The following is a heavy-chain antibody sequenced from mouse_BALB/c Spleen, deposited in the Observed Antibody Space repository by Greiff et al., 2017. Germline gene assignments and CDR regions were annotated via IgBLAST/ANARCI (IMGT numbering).Heavy chain of an antibody. Sequence: EVKLVESGGGLVKPGGSLKLSCAASGFTFSDYYMYWVRQTPEKRLEWVATISDGGSYTYYPDSVKGRFTISRDNAKNNLYLQMSSLKSEDTAMYYCARTPRSNWYFDVWGAGTTVTVSS. V-gene: IGHV5-4*02. J-gene: IGHJ1*01. CDR1: GFTFSDYY. CDR2: ISDGGSYT. CDR3: ARTPRSNWYFDV.